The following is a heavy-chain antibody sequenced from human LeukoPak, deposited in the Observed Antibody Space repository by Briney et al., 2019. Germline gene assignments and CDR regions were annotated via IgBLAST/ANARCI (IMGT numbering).Heavy chain of an antibody. CDR3: ARVSGGSGSYGDFDY. D-gene: IGHD3-10*01. V-gene: IGHV1-69*11. CDR2: IIPILGTA. J-gene: IGHJ4*02. CDR1: GGTFSSYA. Sequence: ASVKVSCKASGGTFSSYAISWVRQAPGQGLEWMGRIIPILGTANYAQKFQGRVTITTDESTSTAYMELSSLRSEDTAVYYCARVSGGSGSYGDFDYWGQGTLVTVSS.